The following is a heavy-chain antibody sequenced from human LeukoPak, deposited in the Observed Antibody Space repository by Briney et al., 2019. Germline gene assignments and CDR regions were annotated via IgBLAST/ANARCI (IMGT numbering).Heavy chain of an antibody. CDR2: INHSGST. D-gene: IGHD5-18*01. V-gene: IGHV4-34*01. CDR1: GGSFSGYY. J-gene: IGHJ5*02. Sequence: PSEILSLTCAVYGGSFSGYYWSWIRQPPGKGLEWIGEINHSGSTNCNPSLKSRVTISVDTSKNQFSLKLSSVTAADTAVYYCARGRIQLWLRHGNWFDPWGQGTLVTVSS. CDR3: ARGRIQLWLRHGNWFDP.